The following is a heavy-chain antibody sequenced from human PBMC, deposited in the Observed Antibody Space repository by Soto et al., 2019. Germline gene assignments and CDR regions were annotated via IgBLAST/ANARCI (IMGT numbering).Heavy chain of an antibody. D-gene: IGHD4-17*01. CDR3: ARTYGDYVFDY. J-gene: IGHJ4*02. V-gene: IGHV4-59*01. CDR2: IYYSGST. Sequence: QVQLQESGPGLVKPSETLSLTCTVSGGSISSYYWSWIRQPPGKGLEWIGSIYYSGSTNYSPSLTSRVTISGDTSKNQFSLKLSSVTAADTAVYYGARTYGDYVFDYGGQGTLVTVSS. CDR1: GGSISSYY.